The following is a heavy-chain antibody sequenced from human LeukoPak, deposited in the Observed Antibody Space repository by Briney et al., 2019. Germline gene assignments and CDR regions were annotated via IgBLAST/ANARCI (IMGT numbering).Heavy chain of an antibody. V-gene: IGHV1-24*01. D-gene: IGHD2-2*01. CDR3: AKSRIVVVPAALDY. Sequence: ASVKVSCKVSGYTLTELSMHWVRQAPGKGLEWMGGFDPEDGETIYAQKFQGRVTMTEDTSTDTAYMELSSLRSEDTAVYYCAKSRIVVVPAALDYWGQGTLVTVSS. CDR2: FDPEDGET. CDR1: GYTLTELS. J-gene: IGHJ4*02.